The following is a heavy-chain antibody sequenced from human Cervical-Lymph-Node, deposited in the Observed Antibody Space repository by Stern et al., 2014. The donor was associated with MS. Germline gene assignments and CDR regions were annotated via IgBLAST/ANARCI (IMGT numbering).Heavy chain of an antibody. CDR1: GGTFSSYA. CDR2: IIPMFGTT. D-gene: IGHD3-22*01. J-gene: IGHJ3*02. CDR3: ARRDYYDSSGYYGDAYI. V-gene: IGHV1-69*01. Sequence: VQLVESGAEVKKPGSSVKVSCKASGGTFSSYAITWVRQAPGRGLEWMGEIIPMFGTTKYAQKFQGRVTIIADGSTTTAYMELSSLRSEDTAVYYCARRDYYDSSGYYGDAYIWGQGTMVTVSS.